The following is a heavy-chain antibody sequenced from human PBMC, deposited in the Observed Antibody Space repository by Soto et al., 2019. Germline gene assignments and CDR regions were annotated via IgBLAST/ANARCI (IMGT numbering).Heavy chain of an antibody. CDR2: ISSNGGST. V-gene: IGHV3-64*01. J-gene: IGHJ4*02. D-gene: IGHD3-22*01. CDR1: GFTFSSYA. CDR3: ARLSTMILGFDY. Sequence: PGGSLRLSCAASGFTFSSYAMHCVRQALGKGLEYVSAISSNGGSTYYANSVKGRFTISRDNSKNTQYRQMGSLRAEDMAVYYCARLSTMILGFDYWGQGT.